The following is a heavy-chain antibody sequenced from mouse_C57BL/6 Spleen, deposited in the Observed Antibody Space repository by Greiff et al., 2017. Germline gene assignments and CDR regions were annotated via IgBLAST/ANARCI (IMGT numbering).Heavy chain of an antibody. CDR2: IYPGDGDT. CDR3: ARSRLGREYFDY. V-gene: IGHV1-82*01. Sequence: QVQLQQPGPELVKPGASVKISCKASGYAFSSSWMNWVKQRPGQGLAWIGRIYPGDGDTNYNGKFKGKATLTVDKSSSTSSMQLSSLTSEDSAVXVYARSRLGREYFDYWGKGTTLTVSS. CDR1: GYAFSSSW. J-gene: IGHJ2*01. D-gene: IGHD4-1*01.